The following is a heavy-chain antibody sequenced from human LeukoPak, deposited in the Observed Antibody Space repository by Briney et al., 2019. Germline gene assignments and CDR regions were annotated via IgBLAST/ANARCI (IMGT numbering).Heavy chain of an antibody. CDR1: GYTFTGYY. J-gene: IGHJ4*02. Sequence: ASVKVSCKASGYTFTGYYMHWVRQAPEQGLEWMGWINPNSGGTNYAQKFQGRVTMTRDTSISTAYMELSRLRSDDTAVYYCARANYIVVVPAYDYWGQGTLVTVSS. V-gene: IGHV1-2*02. D-gene: IGHD2-2*01. CDR2: INPNSGGT. CDR3: ARANYIVVVPAYDY.